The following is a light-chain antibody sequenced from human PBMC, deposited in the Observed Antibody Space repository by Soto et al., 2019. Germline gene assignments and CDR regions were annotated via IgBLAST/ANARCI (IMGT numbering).Light chain of an antibody. CDR1: SSNIGSNY. V-gene: IGLV1-47*01. J-gene: IGLJ3*02. Sequence: QPVLTQPPSASGTPGQRVTISCSGSSSNIGSNYVYWYQQLPGTAPKLLIYRNNQRPSGVPDRFSGSKSGTSASLAISGLRSEDEADYYCAAWDDSLWVFGGGTQLTV. CDR3: AAWDDSLWV. CDR2: RNN.